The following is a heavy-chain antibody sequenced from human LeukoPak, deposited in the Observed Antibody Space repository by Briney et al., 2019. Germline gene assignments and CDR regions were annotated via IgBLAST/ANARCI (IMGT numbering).Heavy chain of an antibody. V-gene: IGHV3-30*02. CDR3: AKDGTGFWSGYWNYYYYYMDV. J-gene: IGHJ6*03. CDR2: ILYDGSNK. Sequence: PGGSLRLSCAASGFTFSSYGMHWVRQAPGKGLEWVAFILYDGSNKYYADSVKGRFTISRDNSKNTLYLQMNSLRAEDTAVYYCAKDGTGFWSGYWNYYYYYMDVWGKGTTVTVSS. CDR1: GFTFSSYG. D-gene: IGHD3-3*01.